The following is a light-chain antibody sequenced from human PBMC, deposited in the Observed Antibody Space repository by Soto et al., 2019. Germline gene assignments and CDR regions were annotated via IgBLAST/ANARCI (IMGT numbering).Light chain of an antibody. V-gene: IGLV1-51*01. J-gene: IGLJ2*01. CDR1: SSNIGNNY. Sequence: QSVLTQPPSVSAAPGQKVTISCSGSSSNIGNNYVSWYQQLPGTAPKLLIYDNNKRPSGIPDRFSGSKSGTSGTLDITGLQTGDEADYYCATWDHSLTGEVFGGGTQLTV. CDR3: ATWDHSLTGEV. CDR2: DNN.